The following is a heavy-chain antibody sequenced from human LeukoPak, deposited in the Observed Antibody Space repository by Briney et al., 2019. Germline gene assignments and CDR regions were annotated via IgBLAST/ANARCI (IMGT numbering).Heavy chain of an antibody. CDR1: GFSLCGNG. CDR2: INPDGTTT. J-gene: IGHJ4*02. D-gene: IGHD1-26*01. V-gene: IGHV3-74*03. CDR3: VRGLLGDHDY. Sequence: PGGSLRLSCGDSGFSLCGNGMHWVRQAPGKGLMWVSRINPDGTTTTYADSVKGRFTISRDNAKNTVYLQMNSLRSEDTAVYYCVRGLLGDHDYWGQGTLVTVSS.